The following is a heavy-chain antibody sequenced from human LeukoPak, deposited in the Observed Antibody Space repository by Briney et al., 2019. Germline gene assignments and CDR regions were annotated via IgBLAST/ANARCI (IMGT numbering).Heavy chain of an antibody. CDR1: GFTFGSYA. D-gene: IGHD3-3*01. Sequence: GGALRLSCAASGFTFGSYAVSWVRQAPGKGLEWISAISGSGGSTYYADSVKGRFTISRDNSKNTLYLQMNSLRAEDTAVYYCARALYYDFSDPLFDPWGQGTLVTVSS. V-gene: IGHV3-23*01. CDR3: ARALYYDFSDPLFDP. CDR2: ISGSGGST. J-gene: IGHJ5*02.